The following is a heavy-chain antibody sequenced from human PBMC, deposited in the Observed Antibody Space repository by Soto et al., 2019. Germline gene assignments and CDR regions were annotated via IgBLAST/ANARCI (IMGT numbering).Heavy chain of an antibody. J-gene: IGHJ4*02. D-gene: IGHD6-19*01. V-gene: IGHV3-21*01. CDR3: ARDDGGSGWSNDY. Sequence: EVQLVESGGGLVKPGGSLRLSCAASGFTFSSYSMNWVRQAPGKGLEWVSSIISSSSYIYYADSVNGRFTISRDNAKNSLYMQMNSLRAEDTTVYYCARDDGGSGWSNDYWGQGTLVTVSS. CDR1: GFTFSSYS. CDR2: IISSSSYI.